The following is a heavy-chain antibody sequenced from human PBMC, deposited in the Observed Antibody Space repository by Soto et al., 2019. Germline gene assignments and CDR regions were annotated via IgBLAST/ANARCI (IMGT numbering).Heavy chain of an antibody. Sequence: QITLKESGPTLVKPTQTLTLTCTFSGFSLSTSGVGVGWIRQPPGKALEWLALIYWNDDKRYSPSLKSRLTITKDTSKNQVVLTMTNMDPVDTATYYCAHSRASDSSGYYYSDYWGQGTLVTVSS. D-gene: IGHD3-22*01. CDR1: GFSLSTSGVG. J-gene: IGHJ4*02. CDR3: AHSRASDSSGYYYSDY. CDR2: IYWNDDK. V-gene: IGHV2-5*01.